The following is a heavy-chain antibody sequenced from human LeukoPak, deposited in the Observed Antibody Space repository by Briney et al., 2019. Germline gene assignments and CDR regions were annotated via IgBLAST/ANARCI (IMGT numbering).Heavy chain of an antibody. CDR3: ARGLTVLRFLEWLLYLDY. J-gene: IGHJ4*02. V-gene: IGHV1-46*01. CDR2: INPSGGST. D-gene: IGHD3-3*01. Sequence: ASVKVSCKASGYTFTSYYMHWVRQAPGQGLEWMGIINPSGGSTSYAQKFQGRVTMTRDTSTSTVYMELSSLRSEDTAVYYCARGLTVLRFLEWLLYLDYWGQGTLVTVSS. CDR1: GYTFTSYY.